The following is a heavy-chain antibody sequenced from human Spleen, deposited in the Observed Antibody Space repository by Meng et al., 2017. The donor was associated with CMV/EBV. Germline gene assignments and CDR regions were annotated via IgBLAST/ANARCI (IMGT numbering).Heavy chain of an antibody. CDR1: GFTFSPYS. Sequence: GESLKISCVASGFTFSPYSMNWVRQAPGKGLEWVSSISSSSSYIHYADSVNGRFTISRDNAKSSLYLQMNSLRAEDTAVYYCGSREGGYWGQGTLVTVSS. D-gene: IGHD1-26*01. V-gene: IGHV3-21*01. CDR3: GSREGGY. J-gene: IGHJ4*02. CDR2: ISSSSSYI.